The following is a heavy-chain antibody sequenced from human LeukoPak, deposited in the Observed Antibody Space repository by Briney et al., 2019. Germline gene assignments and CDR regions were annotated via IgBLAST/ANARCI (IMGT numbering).Heavy chain of an antibody. CDR2: IWYDGSNK. CDR3: ARGISSIADNDFDY. Sequence: GGSLRLSCAASGFTFSSYGMHWVRQAPGKGLEWVAVIWYDGSNKCYADSVKGRFTISRDNSKNTLYLQMNSLRAEDTAVYYCARGISSIADNDFDYWGQGTLVTVSS. CDR1: GFTFSSYG. V-gene: IGHV3-33*01. D-gene: IGHD6-6*01. J-gene: IGHJ4*02.